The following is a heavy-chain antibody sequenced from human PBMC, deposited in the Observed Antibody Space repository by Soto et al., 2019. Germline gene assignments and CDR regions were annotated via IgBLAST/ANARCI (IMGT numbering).Heavy chain of an antibody. J-gene: IGHJ4*02. D-gene: IGHD3-22*01. CDR2: INSDGSST. CDR1: GFTFSSYW. CDR3: AIRASYYDSSGYFDY. V-gene: IGHV3-74*01. Sequence: EVQLVESGGGLVQPGGSLRLSCAASGFTFSSYWMHWVRQAPGKGLVWVSRINSDGSSTSYADSVKGRFAISRDNAKNTLYLQMNSLRAEDTAVYYCAIRASYYDSSGYFDYWGQGTLVTVSS.